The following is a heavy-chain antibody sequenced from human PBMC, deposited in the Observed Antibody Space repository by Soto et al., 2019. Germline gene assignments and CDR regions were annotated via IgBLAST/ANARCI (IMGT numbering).Heavy chain of an antibody. CDR3: ARDPQLLRLLEWSIGYYMAV. V-gene: IGHV3-33*01. D-gene: IGHD3-3*01. Sequence: QVQLVESGGGVVQPGRSLRLSCEGSGFTFSNYAMHWVRQAPGKGLGWVALIWNDGSKKFYSDSVKGRFTISRDNSKNTLYLQMNTLRAEDTAIYYCARDPQLLRLLEWSIGYYMAVWGKGTTVPVSS. CDR1: GFTFSNYA. J-gene: IGHJ6*03. CDR2: IWNDGSKK.